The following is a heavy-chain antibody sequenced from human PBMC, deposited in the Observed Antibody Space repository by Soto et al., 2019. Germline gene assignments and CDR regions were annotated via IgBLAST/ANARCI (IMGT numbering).Heavy chain of an antibody. CDR1: GYTLTELS. CDR2: FDPEDGET. CDR3: ATGGIMSGGSGTGYFDY. V-gene: IGHV1-24*01. J-gene: IGHJ4*02. Sequence: ASVKVSCKVSGYTLTELSMHWVRQAPGKGLEWMGGFDPEDGETIYAQKFQGRVTMTEDTSTDTAHMELSSLRSEDTAVYYCATGGIMSGGSGTGYFDYWGQGTLVTVSS. D-gene: IGHD2-15*01.